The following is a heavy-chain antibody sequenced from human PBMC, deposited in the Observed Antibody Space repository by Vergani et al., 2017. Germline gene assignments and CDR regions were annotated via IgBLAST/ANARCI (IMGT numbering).Heavy chain of an antibody. J-gene: IGHJ4*02. D-gene: IGHD5-18*01. Sequence: QLQLQESGPGLVKPSETLSLTCTVSGGSISSSSYYWGWIRQPPGKGLEWIGSIYYSGSTYYNPSLKSRVTISVDTSKNQFSLKLSSVTAADTAVYYCARRGYSYGTPVDYWGQGTLVTVSS. CDR1: GGSISSSSYY. CDR3: ARRGYSYGTPVDY. V-gene: IGHV4-39*01. CDR2: IYYSGST.